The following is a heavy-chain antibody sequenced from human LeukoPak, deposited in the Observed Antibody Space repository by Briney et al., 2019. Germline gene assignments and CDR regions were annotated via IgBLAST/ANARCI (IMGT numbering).Heavy chain of an antibody. D-gene: IGHD2-8*02. Sequence: TSETLSLTCTVSGGSISSYYWRWIRQPPGKGLEWIEYICDIGSINYNPSLKSRVTISLDTSKNQFSLKLSSVTAADTAVYYCAGHHPRNTVDFWGQGTLVTVSS. CDR2: ICDIGSI. J-gene: IGHJ4*02. V-gene: IGHV4-59*08. CDR3: AGHHPRNTVDF. CDR1: GGSISSYY.